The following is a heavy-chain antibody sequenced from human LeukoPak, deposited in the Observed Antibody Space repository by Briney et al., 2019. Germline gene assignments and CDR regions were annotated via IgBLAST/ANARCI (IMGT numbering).Heavy chain of an antibody. CDR3: ATTTTRGSPHYFDY. V-gene: IGHV5-51*01. CDR1: GYSFTSHW. J-gene: IGHJ4*02. Sequence: GESLKISCKGSGYSFTSHWIAWVRQMPGKGLEWMGIIYPGDSDTRYSPSFQGQGTISADKSISTAYLQWSSLKASDTGIYYCATTTTRGSPHYFDYWGQGTLVTVSS. CDR2: IYPGDSDT. D-gene: IGHD1-26*01.